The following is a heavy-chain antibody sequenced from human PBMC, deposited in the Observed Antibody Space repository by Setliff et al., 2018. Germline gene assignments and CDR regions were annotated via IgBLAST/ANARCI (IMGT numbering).Heavy chain of an antibody. D-gene: IGHD1-1*01. CDR1: GGSISTYY. CDR3: AREAGTI. Sequence: SETLSLTCSVSGGSISTYYWGWIRQSPGKGLDWIGTVDHSGNTFYNPSLKSRVTISIDTSKNQFSLKLSSVAAADTAVYYCAREAGTIWGQGTLVTVSS. V-gene: IGHV4-39*07. J-gene: IGHJ4*02. CDR2: VDHSGNT.